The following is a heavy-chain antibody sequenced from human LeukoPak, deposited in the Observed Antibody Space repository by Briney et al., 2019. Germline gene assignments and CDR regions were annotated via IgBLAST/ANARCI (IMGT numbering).Heavy chain of an antibody. CDR2: IYYSGST. V-gene: IGHV4-59*12. J-gene: IGHJ4*02. CDR3: ARGLGSGSPDY. D-gene: IGHD3-10*01. CDR1: GGSISSYY. Sequence: PSETLSLTCTVSGGSISSYYWSWIRQPPGKGLEWIGYIYYSGSTNYNPSLKSRVTISVDTSKNQFSLKLSSVTAADTAVYYCARGLGSGSPDYWGQGTLVTVSS.